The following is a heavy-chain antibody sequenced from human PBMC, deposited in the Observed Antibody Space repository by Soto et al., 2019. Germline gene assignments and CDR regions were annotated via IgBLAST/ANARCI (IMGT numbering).Heavy chain of an antibody. D-gene: IGHD5-12*01. CDR2: IRSKAYGGTT. Sequence: GGSLRLSCTASGFTFGDYAMSWFRQAPGKGLEWVGFIRSKAYGGTTEYAASVKGRFTISRDDSKSIAYLQMNSLKTEDTAVYYCTRDLGNRGYSGHDIYYYYMDVWGKGTTVTVSS. V-gene: IGHV3-49*03. CDR1: GFTFGDYA. J-gene: IGHJ6*03. CDR3: TRDLGNRGYSGHDIYYYYMDV.